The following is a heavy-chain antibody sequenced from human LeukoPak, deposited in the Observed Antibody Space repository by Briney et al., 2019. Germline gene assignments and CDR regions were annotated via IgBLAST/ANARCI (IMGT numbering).Heavy chain of an antibody. V-gene: IGHV1-18*01. J-gene: IGHJ4*02. CDR1: GYTFTSYG. D-gene: IGHD3-16*01. Sequence: ASVKVSCKASGYTFTSYGISWVRQAPGQGLEWMGWISAYNGNTNYAQKLQGRVTMTTDTSTSTAYMELRSLRSDDTAVYYCARGNLTYYDYVFTLDYWGQGTLVTASS. CDR3: ARGNLTYYDYVFTLDY. CDR2: ISAYNGNT.